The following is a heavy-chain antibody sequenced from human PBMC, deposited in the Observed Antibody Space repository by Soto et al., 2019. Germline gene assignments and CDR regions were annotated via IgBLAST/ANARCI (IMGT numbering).Heavy chain of an antibody. V-gene: IGHV1-18*01. CDR3: ARLVGPTSSENWFAP. CDR1: GYTFFSYG. J-gene: IGHJ5*02. D-gene: IGHD1-26*01. CDR2: VSGYNGHT. Sequence: QVELMQSGSEVKKPGASVKVSCKTSGYTFFSYGITWVRQAPGQGLVWMGWVSGYNGHTNYAEKFRDRVSMTKDLLTTTVYMELRALRSDDTDVYYCARLVGPTSSENWFAPWGQGTLVTASS.